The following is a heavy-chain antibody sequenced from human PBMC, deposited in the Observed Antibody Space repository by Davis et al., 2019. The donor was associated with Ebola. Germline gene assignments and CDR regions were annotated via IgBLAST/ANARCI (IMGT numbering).Heavy chain of an antibody. CDR3: AREREVDTTMAGYYYGMDV. D-gene: IGHD5-18*01. Sequence: AASVKVSCKVSGYTLTELSIHWVRQAPGKGLEWMGGSNPEDGEAIYSQKFQGRVTMTRDTSTSTAYMELSSLRSEDTAVYYCAREREVDTTMAGYYYGMDVWGKGTTVTVSS. CDR1: GYTLTELS. V-gene: IGHV1-24*01. CDR2: SNPEDGEA. J-gene: IGHJ6*04.